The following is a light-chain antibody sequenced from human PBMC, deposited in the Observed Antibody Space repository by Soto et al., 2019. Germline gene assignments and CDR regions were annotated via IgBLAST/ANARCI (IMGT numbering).Light chain of an antibody. CDR1: QIGSSSTY. V-gene: IGKV3-20*01. J-gene: IGKJ2*01. CDR2: GAS. CDR3: HQYASSPSYT. Sequence: EIVLTQSPGTLSLSPGERATLSCRASQIGSSSTYIAWYQQKPGQAPRLLIYGASSRATGIPDRFSGSGSGTDFTLTISRLEPEDFAVYYCHQYASSPSYTFGQGTKLEIK.